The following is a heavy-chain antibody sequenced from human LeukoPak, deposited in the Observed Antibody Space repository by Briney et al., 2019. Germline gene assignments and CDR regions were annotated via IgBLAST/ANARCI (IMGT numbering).Heavy chain of an antibody. Sequence: GGSLRLSCAASGFTVSSNYMSWVRQAPGKGLEWISYIDSSSGAIYSADSVKGRFTISRDIAKNSLYLQMNSLRADDTAVYYCASWAGAAAGFSGPLDYWGQGTLVTVSS. D-gene: IGHD6-13*01. CDR2: IDSSSGAI. CDR3: ASWAGAAAGFSGPLDY. CDR1: GFTVSSNY. J-gene: IGHJ4*02. V-gene: IGHV3-48*01.